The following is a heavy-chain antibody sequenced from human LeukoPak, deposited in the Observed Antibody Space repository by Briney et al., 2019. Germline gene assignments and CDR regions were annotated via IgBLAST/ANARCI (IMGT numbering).Heavy chain of an antibody. CDR2: IKQDGSEK. J-gene: IGHJ4*02. Sequence: GGSLRLSCAASGFTFSSYWMSWVRQAPGKGLEWVANIKQDGSEKYYVDSVKGRFTISRDNAKNSLYLQMNSLRAEDTAVYYCARPFWSGYSEVRYYFDYWGQGTLVTVSS. D-gene: IGHD3-3*01. CDR1: GFTFSSYW. V-gene: IGHV3-7*01. CDR3: ARPFWSGYSEVRYYFDY.